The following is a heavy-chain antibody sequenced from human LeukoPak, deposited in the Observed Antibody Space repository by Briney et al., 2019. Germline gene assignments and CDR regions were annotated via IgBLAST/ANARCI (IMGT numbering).Heavy chain of an antibody. CDR2: IYHSGST. V-gene: IGHV4-38-2*01. CDR3: ARRVSGYYLYFDY. D-gene: IGHD3-22*01. J-gene: IGHJ4*02. CDR1: GYSISSGYY. Sequence: KPSETLSLTCAVSGYSISSGYYWGWIRQPPGKGLEWIGSIYHSGSTYYNPSLKNRVTISVDTSKNQFSLKLSSVTAADTAVYYCARRVSGYYLYFDYWGQGTLVTVSS.